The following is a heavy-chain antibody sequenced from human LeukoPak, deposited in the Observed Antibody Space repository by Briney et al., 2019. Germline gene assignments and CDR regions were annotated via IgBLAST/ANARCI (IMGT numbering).Heavy chain of an antibody. V-gene: IGHV3-23*01. Sequence: GGSLRLSRAASGFTFSRNAMSWVRQAPGKGLEWVSSLSGSGGDTYYADSVKGRFTISRDNSKNTVYLQMNSLRAEDTAVYYCAKDPYGTRYFDYWGQGTLVTVSS. D-gene: IGHD2-2*01. CDR1: GFTFSRNA. J-gene: IGHJ4*02. CDR3: AKDPYGTRYFDY. CDR2: LSGSGGDT.